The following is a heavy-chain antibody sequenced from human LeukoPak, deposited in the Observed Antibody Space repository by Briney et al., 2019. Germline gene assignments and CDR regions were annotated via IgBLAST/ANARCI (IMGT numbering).Heavy chain of an antibody. CDR2: IYGGGDT. V-gene: IGHV3-53*01. D-gene: IGHD6-6*01. J-gene: IGHJ4*02. CDR1: GFTFSSYG. CDR3: SRLLPSSHHFFDS. Sequence: GRSLRLSCAASGFTFSSYGMHWVRQAPGKGLEWVSVIYGGGDTYYADSVRGRFTISRDNFENTLFLQMDSLRAEDTAVYYCSRLLPSSHHFFDSWGQGALVTVSS.